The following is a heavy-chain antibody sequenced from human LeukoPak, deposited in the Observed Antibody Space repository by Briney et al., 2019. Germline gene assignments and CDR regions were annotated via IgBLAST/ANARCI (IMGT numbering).Heavy chain of an antibody. CDR1: GFTFSSYA. J-gene: IGHJ4*02. D-gene: IGHD6-13*01. V-gene: IGHV3-30-3*01. CDR3: ARDEGGSSCFDY. Sequence: GGSLRLSCAASGFTFSSYAMHWVRQAPGKGLEWVAVISYDGSNKYYADSVKGRFTISRDNSKSTLYLQMNSLRAEDTAVYYCARDEGGSSCFDYWGQGTLVTVSS. CDR2: ISYDGSNK.